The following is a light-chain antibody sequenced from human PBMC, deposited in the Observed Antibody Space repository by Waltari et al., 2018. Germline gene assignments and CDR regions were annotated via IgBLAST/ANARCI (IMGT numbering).Light chain of an antibody. CDR2: EVT. CDR3: SSFTTIGTLVV. CDR1: SSDVGGYNH. V-gene: IGLV2-14*01. Sequence: QSALTQPASVSGSPGQSITISCTGTSSDVGGYNHVSWYQQQPGKPPKLLILEVTNRPSGISNRFSGSKSGNTASLTISGLQAEDEGEYYCSSFTTIGTLVVFGGGTKVTVL. J-gene: IGLJ2*01.